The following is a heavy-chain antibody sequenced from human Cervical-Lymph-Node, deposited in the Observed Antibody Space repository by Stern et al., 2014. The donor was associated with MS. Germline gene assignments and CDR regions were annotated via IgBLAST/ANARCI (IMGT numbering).Heavy chain of an antibody. CDR2: IYISGHT. CDR1: GGSISGGTYY. Sequence: QVQLQESGPGLLKPSQTLTLTCTVSGGSISGGTYYWSWIRQPADKGLEWIGRIYISGHTNNNPSLESRVAISIDTSKNKFSLKLPSVTAADTAVYYCARGDYHYHSVDPWGQGTLVTVSS. CDR3: ARGDYHYHSVDP. V-gene: IGHV4-61*02. J-gene: IGHJ5*02. D-gene: IGHD5-12*01.